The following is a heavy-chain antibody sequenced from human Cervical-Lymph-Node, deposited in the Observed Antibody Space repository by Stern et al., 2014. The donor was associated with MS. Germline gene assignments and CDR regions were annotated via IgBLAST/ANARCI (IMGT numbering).Heavy chain of an antibody. CDR3: ARQRYFDY. V-gene: IGHV5-51*01. CDR1: GYTFTSYW. Sequence: EVQLVESGPEVKRPGESLKISCQASGYTFTSYWIGWVRQMPGKGLEWIAIIFPGGSDIRYSPSFQGQVTISADKSSSTAYLQWSTLKASDTAIYYCARQRYFDYWGQGTLVTVSS. CDR2: IFPGGSDI. J-gene: IGHJ4*02.